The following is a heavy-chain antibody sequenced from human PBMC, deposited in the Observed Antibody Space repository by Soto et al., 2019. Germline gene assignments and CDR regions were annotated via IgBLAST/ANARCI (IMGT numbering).Heavy chain of an antibody. CDR3: ARVKAQILSSGWYGGDDI. Sequence: EVQLLESGGGLVQPGGSLRLSCAASGFTFSTYAMSWVRQAPGKGLEWVATIRGSGGNTHYADSVKGRFTTSRDNSDNTVYQQMNSPRAEHTAVYYCARVKAQILSSGWYGGDDIWGHGTMVTVSS. D-gene: IGHD6-19*01. V-gene: IGHV3-23*01. CDR2: IRGSGGNT. CDR1: GFTFSTYA. J-gene: IGHJ3*02.